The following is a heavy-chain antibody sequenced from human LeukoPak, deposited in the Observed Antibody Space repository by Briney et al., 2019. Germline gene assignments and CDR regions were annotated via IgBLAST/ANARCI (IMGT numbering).Heavy chain of an antibody. CDR1: GFTFSSYG. V-gene: IGHV3-30*18. D-gene: IGHD3-10*01. Sequence: GGSLRLSCAASGFTFSSYGMHWVRQAPGKGLEWVAVISYDGSNKYYADSVKGRFTISRDNSKNTLYPQMNSLRAEDTAVYYCAKGVVRGVQLFDPWGQGTLVTVSS. CDR2: ISYDGSNK. CDR3: AKGVVRGVQLFDP. J-gene: IGHJ5*02.